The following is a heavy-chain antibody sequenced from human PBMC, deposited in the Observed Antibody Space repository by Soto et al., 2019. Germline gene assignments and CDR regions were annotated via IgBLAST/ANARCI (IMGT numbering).Heavy chain of an antibody. CDR2: TRDKPNNYAA. CDR1: GFAFDDYY. J-gene: IGHJ4*02. CDR3: APDTRGSYDY. D-gene: IGHD1-26*01. Sequence: EGQLVQSGGGLVQPGGSLRLSCTASGFAFDDYYMDWVRQVPGKGLEWIGRTRDKPNNYAAAYVASVKGRFTISRDASKDSMYLQMNTVKTEDTAVYYSAPDTRGSYDYWGQGALVIVSS. V-gene: IGHV3-72*01.